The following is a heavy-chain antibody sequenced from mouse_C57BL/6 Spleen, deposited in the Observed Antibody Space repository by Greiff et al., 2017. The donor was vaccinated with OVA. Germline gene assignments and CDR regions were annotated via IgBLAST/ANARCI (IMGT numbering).Heavy chain of an antibody. CDR3: ARDTNYGSSLYYVDY. J-gene: IGHJ2*01. D-gene: IGHD1-1*01. V-gene: IGHV5-4*01. CDR2: ISDGGSYT. CDR1: GFTFSSYA. Sequence: EVQVVESGGGLVKPGGSLKLSCAASGFTFSSYAMSWVRQTPEKGLEWVATISDGGSYTYYPDNVKGRFTISTDNAKNNLYLQMSQLKSEDTAMYYCARDTNYGSSLYYVDYWGKGTTLTVSS.